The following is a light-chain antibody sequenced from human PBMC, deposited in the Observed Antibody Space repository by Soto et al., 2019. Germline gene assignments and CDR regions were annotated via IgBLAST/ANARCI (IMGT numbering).Light chain of an antibody. CDR3: QQYGSPVT. CDR1: QSVSSSF. J-gene: IGKJ1*01. CDR2: GAS. V-gene: IGKV3-20*01. Sequence: EIVLTQSPGSLSLSPGEGATLSCRASQSVSSSFFAWYQQKPGQAPSLLIYGASRRATGVPDRFSGSGSGTDFTLSISRLEPEDFAVYYCQQYGSPVTFGQGTKVEIK.